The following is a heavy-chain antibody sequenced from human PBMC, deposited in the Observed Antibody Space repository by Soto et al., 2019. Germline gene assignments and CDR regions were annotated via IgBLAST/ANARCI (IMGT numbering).Heavy chain of an antibody. V-gene: IGHV3-30*18. CDR2: ISSDGNNK. CDR1: GFTFSNYG. D-gene: IGHD3-3*01. CDR3: SKDSTSLVLRLLEWLVYFQH. J-gene: IGHJ1*01. Sequence: QVQLVESGGGVVQPGRSLRLSCAASGFTFSNYGMHWVRQPPGKGLEWVAVISSDGNNKYYADSVKGLFTISRDNSKNTLYLQMNSLRAEDTAVYYCSKDSTSLVLRLLEWLVYFQHWGQGTLVTVSS.